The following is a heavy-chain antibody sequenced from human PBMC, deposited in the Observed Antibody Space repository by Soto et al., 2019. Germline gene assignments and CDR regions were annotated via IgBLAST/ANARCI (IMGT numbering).Heavy chain of an antibody. CDR2: INGGSTSV. V-gene: IGHV3-21*02. CDR3: ARGGGRLNY. CDR1: GFTFSVSA. D-gene: IGHD2-15*01. J-gene: IGHJ4*02. Sequence: DVQLVESGGGLVKPGGSLRLSCEASGFTFSVSAMNWVRQAPGKGLEWVSSINGGSTSVHYADSVKGRFTISRDNANNSLSLQLNNLIVADTAVYYCARGGGRLNYWGQGTLVSVSS.